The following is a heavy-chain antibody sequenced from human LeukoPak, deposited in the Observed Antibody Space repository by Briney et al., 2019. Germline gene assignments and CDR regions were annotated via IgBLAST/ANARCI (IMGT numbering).Heavy chain of an antibody. D-gene: IGHD2-2*02. CDR2: IYTSGST. V-gene: IGHV4-59*10. Sequence: SETLSLTCAVYGGSFSGYYWSWIRQPAGKGLEWIGRIYTSGSTNYNPSLKSRVTMSVDTSKNQFSLKLSSVTAADTAVYYCARVEVVPAAIRDYYYYMDVWAKGPRSPSP. CDR1: GGSFSGYY. J-gene: IGHJ6*03. CDR3: ARVEVVPAAIRDYYYYMDV.